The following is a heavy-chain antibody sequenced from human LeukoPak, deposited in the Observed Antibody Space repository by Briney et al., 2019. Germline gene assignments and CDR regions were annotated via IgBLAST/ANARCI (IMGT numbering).Heavy chain of an antibody. D-gene: IGHD1-14*01. V-gene: IGHV3-23*01. J-gene: IGHJ4*02. Sequence: GGSLRLSCAASGFTFSNYAMSWLRQAPGKGLEWVSTIGNSGGSTYYADSVKGRFTIARDDPENTLFLQMNSLRAEDTAVYYCAKATGYLLWGQGTLVTVFS. CDR1: GFTFSNYA. CDR2: IGNSGGST. CDR3: AKATGYLL.